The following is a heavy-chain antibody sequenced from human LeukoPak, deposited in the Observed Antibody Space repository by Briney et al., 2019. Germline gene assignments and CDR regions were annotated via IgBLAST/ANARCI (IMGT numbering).Heavy chain of an antibody. CDR2: ISWNGGSI. J-gene: IGHJ4*02. Sequence: PGGSLRLSCAASGFTFDDYAMHWVRQAPGKGLEWVSGISWNGGSIGYADSVKGRFTISRDNSKNTLYLQMNSLRAEDTAVYYCARDVAGIDYWGQGTLVTVSS. CDR3: ARDVAGIDY. D-gene: IGHD6-19*01. V-gene: IGHV3-9*01. CDR1: GFTFDDYA.